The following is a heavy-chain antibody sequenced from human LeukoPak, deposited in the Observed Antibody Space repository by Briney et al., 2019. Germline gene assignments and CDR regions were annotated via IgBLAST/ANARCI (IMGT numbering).Heavy chain of an antibody. D-gene: IGHD5-24*01. Sequence: GGSLRLSCAASGFTFSNAWMIWVRQAPGKGLEWVGRIKSKTDGGTTDYAAPVKGRFTISRDDSKNTLYLQMNSLRIEDTAVYYCARVPRGMATNGEFDYWGQGTLVTVSS. J-gene: IGHJ4*02. CDR1: GFTFSNAW. CDR3: ARVPRGMATNGEFDY. CDR2: IKSKTDGGTT. V-gene: IGHV3-15*07.